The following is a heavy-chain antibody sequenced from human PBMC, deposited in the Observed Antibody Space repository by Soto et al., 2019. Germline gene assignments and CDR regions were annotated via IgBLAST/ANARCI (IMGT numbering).Heavy chain of an antibody. J-gene: IGHJ3*01. Sequence: ASVKVSCKASGYSFDSFGISWVRQAPGQGLEWMGRVNAHNHITKYAQKLQGRVTITRDTTTSTDYMEVRSLRSDDTAVYYCARDSRVGANSDACDVWGQGTMVTVSS. CDR1: GYSFDSFG. V-gene: IGHV1-18*01. CDR3: ARDSRVGANSDACDV. D-gene: IGHD1-26*01. CDR2: VNAHNHIT.